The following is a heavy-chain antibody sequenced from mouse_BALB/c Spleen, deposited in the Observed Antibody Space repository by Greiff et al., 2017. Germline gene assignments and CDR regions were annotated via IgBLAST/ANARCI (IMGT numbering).Heavy chain of an antibody. J-gene: IGHJ2*01. Sequence: EVQLQESGPGLVKPSQSLSLTCTVTGYSITSDYAWNWIRQFPGNKLEWMGYISYSGSTSYNPSLKSRISITRDTSKNQFFLQLNSVTTEDTATYYCARAYYRYLDYWGQGTTLTVSS. CDR2: ISYSGST. CDR1: GYSITSDYA. CDR3: ARAYYRYLDY. V-gene: IGHV3-2*02. D-gene: IGHD2-14*01.